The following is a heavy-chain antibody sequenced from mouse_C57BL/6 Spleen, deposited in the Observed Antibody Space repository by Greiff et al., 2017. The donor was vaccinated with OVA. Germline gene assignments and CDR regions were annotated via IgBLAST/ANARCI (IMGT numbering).Heavy chain of an antibody. J-gene: IGHJ2*01. D-gene: IGHD1-1*01. V-gene: IGHV1-55*01. Sequence: VQLQQPGAELVKPGASVTMSCKASGYTFTSYWITWVKQRPGQGLEWIGDIYPGSGSTNYNEKFKSKATLTVDTSSSTAYMQLSSLTSEDSAVYYCASRESGKLYYFDYWGQGTTLTVSS. CDR1: GYTFTSYW. CDR3: ASRESGKLYYFDY. CDR2: IYPGSGST.